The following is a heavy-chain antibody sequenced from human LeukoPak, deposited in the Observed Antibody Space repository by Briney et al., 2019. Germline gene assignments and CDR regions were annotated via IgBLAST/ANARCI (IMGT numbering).Heavy chain of an antibody. D-gene: IGHD4-17*01. J-gene: IGHJ4*02. Sequence: GGSLRLSCSASGFTFSSYAMSWVRQAPGKGLEWVSAISGSGGSTYYADSVKGRFTISRDNSKNTLYLQMNSLKAEDAALYYCAKGNYGEKIDYWGPGTLVTVSS. CDR3: AKGNYGEKIDY. V-gene: IGHV3-23*01. CDR2: ISGSGGST. CDR1: GFTFSSYA.